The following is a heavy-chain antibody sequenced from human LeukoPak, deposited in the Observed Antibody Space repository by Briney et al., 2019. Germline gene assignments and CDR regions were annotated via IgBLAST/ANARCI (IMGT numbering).Heavy chain of an antibody. CDR3: AREDGYSGSPL. V-gene: IGHV4-34*01. CDR2: INHSGST. J-gene: IGHJ4*02. D-gene: IGHD1-26*01. CDR1: GGSFSGYY. Sequence: SETLSLTCAAYGGSFSGYYWSWIRQPPGKGLEWIGEINHSGSTNYNPSLKSRVTISVDTSKNQFSLKLSSVTAADTAVYYCAREDGYSGSPLWGQGTLVTVSS.